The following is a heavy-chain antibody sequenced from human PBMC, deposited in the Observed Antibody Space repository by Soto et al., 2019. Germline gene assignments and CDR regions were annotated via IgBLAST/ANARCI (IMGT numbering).Heavy chain of an antibody. V-gene: IGHV4-59*01. D-gene: IGHD3-3*01. CDR1: GGSISSYY. Sequence: SETLSLTCPVSGGSISSYYWSWIRQPPGKGLEWIGYIYYSGSTNYNPSLKSRVTISVDTSKNQFSLKLSSVTAADTAVYYCARGWVEWLFPYYYYYGMDVWGQGTTVTVSS. J-gene: IGHJ6*02. CDR3: ARGWVEWLFPYYYYYGMDV. CDR2: IYYSGST.